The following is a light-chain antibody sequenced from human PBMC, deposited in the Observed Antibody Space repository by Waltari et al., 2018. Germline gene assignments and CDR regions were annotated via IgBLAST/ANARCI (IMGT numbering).Light chain of an antibody. V-gene: IGKV1-39*01. CDR3: QQSYSAPRT. J-gene: IGKJ2*01. CDR1: QNIKKN. Sequence: DVQMTQSPASLSASVGDRVTITCRASQNIKKNVNWYQQKAGTAPKPLIHAASTLQSGVPSRFSGSGSGTDFTLIVSSLQREDFATYYCQQSYSAPRTFGQGTKLEIK. CDR2: AAS.